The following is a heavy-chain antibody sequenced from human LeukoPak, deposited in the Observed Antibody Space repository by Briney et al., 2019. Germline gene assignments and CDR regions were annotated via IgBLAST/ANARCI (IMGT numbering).Heavy chain of an antibody. J-gene: IGHJ4*02. CDR1: GFTVSSTY. CDR2: IYSGGSS. V-gene: IGHV3-53*01. Sequence: GGSLRLSCAAAGFTVSSTYMSWVRQAPGKGLEWVSVIYSGGSSYYADSVKGRFTISRDNSKNTLYLQMNSLRVEDTAVYYCARLPTGDYWGQGTXVTVS. CDR3: ARLPTGDY. D-gene: IGHD1-1*01.